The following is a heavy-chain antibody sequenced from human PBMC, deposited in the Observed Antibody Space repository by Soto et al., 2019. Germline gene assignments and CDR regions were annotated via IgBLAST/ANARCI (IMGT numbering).Heavy chain of an antibody. V-gene: IGHV3-33*01. CDR2: IWYHGRNK. D-gene: IGHD3-22*01. Sequence: QVQLVESGGGVVQPGRSLRLSCAASGFTFSSYGMHWVRQAPGKGLEWVAVIWYHGRNKYYADSVKGRFTISRDNSKNTLYLQMNSLRAEDTAVYYCARDYDSSGYPRYYFDYWGQGTLVTVSS. CDR1: GFTFSSYG. CDR3: ARDYDSSGYPRYYFDY. J-gene: IGHJ4*02.